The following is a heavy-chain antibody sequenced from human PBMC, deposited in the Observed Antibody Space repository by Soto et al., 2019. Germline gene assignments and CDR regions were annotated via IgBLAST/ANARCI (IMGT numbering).Heavy chain of an antibody. CDR3: AKDSGWDLTKFDY. J-gene: IGHJ4*02. Sequence: PGGSLRLSCAASGFPFSSYAMSWVRQAPGKGLEWVSAISGSGGSKYYADSVKGRFTISRDNSKNTLYLQMNSLRAEDTAVYYCAKDSGWDLTKFDYWGQGTLVTVSS. V-gene: IGHV3-23*01. CDR2: ISGSGGSK. CDR1: GFPFSSYA. D-gene: IGHD6-25*01.